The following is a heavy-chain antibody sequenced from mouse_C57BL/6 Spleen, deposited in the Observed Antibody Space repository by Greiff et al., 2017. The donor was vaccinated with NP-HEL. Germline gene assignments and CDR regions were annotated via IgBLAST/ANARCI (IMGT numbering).Heavy chain of an antibody. V-gene: IGHV2-6*01. CDR1: GFSLTSYG. Sequence: VKLMESGPGLVAPSQSLSITCTVSGFSLTSYGVDWVRQSPGKGLEWLGVIWGVGSTNYNSALKSRLSISKDNSKSQVFLKMNSLQTDDTAMYYCARVYDSYAMDYWGQGTSVTVSS. J-gene: IGHJ4*01. CDR2: IWGVGST. CDR3: ARVYDSYAMDY. D-gene: IGHD1-1*01.